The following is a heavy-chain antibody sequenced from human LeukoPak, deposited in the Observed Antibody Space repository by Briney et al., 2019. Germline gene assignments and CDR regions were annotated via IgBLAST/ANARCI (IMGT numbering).Heavy chain of an antibody. V-gene: IGHV4-59*01. J-gene: IGHJ3*02. CDR2: IYYSGST. CDR3: ARGNSGYDYAFDI. Sequence: PSETLSLTCTVFGGSISSYHWSWIRQPPGKGLEWIGFIYYSGSTDYNPSLKSRVIISVDTSKNQISLKLSSVTAADTAVYYCARGNSGYDYAFDIWGQGTMVSVSS. CDR1: GGSISSYH. D-gene: IGHD5-12*01.